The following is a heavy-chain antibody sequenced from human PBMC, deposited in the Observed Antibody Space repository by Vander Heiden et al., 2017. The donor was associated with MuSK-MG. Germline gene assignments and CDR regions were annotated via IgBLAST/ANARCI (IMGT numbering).Heavy chain of an antibody. CDR3: ARDSAFYYYYYYMDV. V-gene: IGHV3-48*03. J-gene: IGHJ6*03. CDR1: GFTFSSYE. Sequence: EVQLVESGGGLVQPGGSLRLSCAASGFTFSSYEMNWVRQAPGKGLEWVSYISSSGSTIYYADSVKGRFTISRDNAKNSLYLQMNSLRAEDTAVYYCARDSAFYYYYYYMDVWGKGTTVTVSS. CDR2: ISSSGSTI.